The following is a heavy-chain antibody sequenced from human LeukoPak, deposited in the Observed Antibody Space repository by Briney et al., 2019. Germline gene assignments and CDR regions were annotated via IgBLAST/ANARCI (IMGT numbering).Heavy chain of an antibody. Sequence: SETLSLTCTVSAYSISSCYFRGWLRQPPGEGPAWIGIIFHSGSFYYNQSLQSRVTISVDTSTNPFSLKLTSVTAADTALYYCASVVASTSIGSWGQGTLVTVSS. CDR3: ASVVASTSIGS. J-gene: IGHJ4*02. CDR1: AYSISSCYF. V-gene: IGHV4-38-2*02. D-gene: IGHD2-15*01. CDR2: IFHSGSF.